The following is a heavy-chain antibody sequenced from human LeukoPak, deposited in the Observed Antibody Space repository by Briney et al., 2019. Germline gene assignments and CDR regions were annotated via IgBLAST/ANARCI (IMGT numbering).Heavy chain of an antibody. CDR3: AKDSRGSYWGYYFDY. CDR2: ISSSGSTK. V-gene: IGHV3-11*01. Sequence: GGSLRLSCAASGFTFSDYYMSWIRQAPGKGLEWVSYISSSGSTKYYADSVKGRFTISRDNAKNSLYLQMNSLRAEDTAVYYCAKDSRGSYWGYYFDYWGQGTLVTVSS. CDR1: GFTFSDYY. D-gene: IGHD1-26*01. J-gene: IGHJ4*02.